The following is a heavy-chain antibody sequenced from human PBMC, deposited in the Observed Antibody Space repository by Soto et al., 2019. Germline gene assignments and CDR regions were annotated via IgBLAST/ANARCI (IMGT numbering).Heavy chain of an antibody. CDR1: GYTFTSYG. D-gene: IGHD2-21*02. CDR2: ISAYNGNT. J-gene: IGHJ4*02. V-gene: IGHV1-18*01. Sequence: QVQLVQSGAEVKKPGASVKVSCKTSGYTFTSYGISWVRQAPGQGLEWMGWISAYNGNTNYAQKLQGRVTMTTDTSTSTAYMELRSLRSDDTAVYYCARAYCGGDCYSPFDYWGQGTLVTVSS. CDR3: ARAYCGGDCYSPFDY.